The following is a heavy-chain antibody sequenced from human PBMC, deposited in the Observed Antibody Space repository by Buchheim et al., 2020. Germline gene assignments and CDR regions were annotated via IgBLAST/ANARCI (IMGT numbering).Heavy chain of an antibody. Sequence: QVQLQQWGAGLLKPSETLSLTCAVYGGSFSGYYWSWIRQPPGKGLEWIGEINHSGSTNYNPSLKSRVTISVDPSKNPFSLNLSSVTAADTAVYYCARMVNSRDSFDDYDSSGYLPNDYWGQGTL. CDR3: ARMVNSRDSFDDYDSSGYLPNDY. D-gene: IGHD3-22*01. CDR2: INHSGST. J-gene: IGHJ4*02. CDR1: GGSFSGYY. V-gene: IGHV4-34*01.